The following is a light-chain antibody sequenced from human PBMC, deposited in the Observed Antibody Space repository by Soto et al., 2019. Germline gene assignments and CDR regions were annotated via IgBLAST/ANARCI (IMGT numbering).Light chain of an antibody. V-gene: IGKV1-5*03. J-gene: IGKJ1*01. CDR2: KAS. Sequence: DIQMTQSPSTLSGSVGDRITITCRASQTISSWLAWYQQKPGKAPKLLIYKASTLKSGVPSRFSGSGSGTEFTLTISSLQPDDFATYYCQHYNSSSAAFGQGTKVELK. CDR1: QTISSW. CDR3: QHYNSSSAA.